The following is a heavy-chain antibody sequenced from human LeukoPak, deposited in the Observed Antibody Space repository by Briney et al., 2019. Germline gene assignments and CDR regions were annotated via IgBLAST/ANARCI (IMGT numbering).Heavy chain of an antibody. CDR3: ARDYYGSGSFEP. CDR1: GVSVSSGDYY. Sequence: SQTLSLTCTVSGVSVSSGDYYWNWIRQTPGKGLEWIGYIYYNGGSHYNPSLKSRVIISVDTSHNQFSLRLSSVTAADTAVYYCARDYYGSGSFEPWGLGTLVTVSS. D-gene: IGHD3-10*01. V-gene: IGHV4-30-4*01. CDR2: IYYNGGS. J-gene: IGHJ5*02.